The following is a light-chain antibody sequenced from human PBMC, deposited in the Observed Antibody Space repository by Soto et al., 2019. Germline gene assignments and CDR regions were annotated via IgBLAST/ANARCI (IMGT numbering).Light chain of an antibody. CDR1: QSVGSN. Sequence: EIVMTQSPGTLSVSPGERATLSCRASQSVGSNLAWYRKRPGQAPSLLIYGASTRATGIPARFSGSGSGTEFTLTISSLQSEDFAVYYCQQYNDWRTFGQGTKVEIK. CDR3: QQYNDWRT. CDR2: GAS. J-gene: IGKJ1*01. V-gene: IGKV3-15*01.